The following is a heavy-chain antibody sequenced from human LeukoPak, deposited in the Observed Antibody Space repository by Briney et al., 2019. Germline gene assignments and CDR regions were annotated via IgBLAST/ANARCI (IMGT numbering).Heavy chain of an antibody. J-gene: IGHJ6*02. D-gene: IGHD6-13*01. V-gene: IGHV4-30-2*01. CDR1: GGSISSGGYS. Sequence: SETLFLTCAVSGGSISSGGYSWSWIRQPPGKGLEWIGYIYHSGSTYYNPSLKSRVTISVDRSKNRFSLKLSSVTAADTAVYYCARSRIAADYYYYGMDVWGQGTTVTVSS. CDR3: ARSRIAADYYYYGMDV. CDR2: IYHSGST.